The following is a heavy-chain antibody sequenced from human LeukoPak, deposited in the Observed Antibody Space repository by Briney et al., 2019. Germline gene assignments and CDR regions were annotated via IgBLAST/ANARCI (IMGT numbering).Heavy chain of an antibody. CDR3: ARHSGYSSNWYYFDH. D-gene: IGHD6-13*01. CDR2: IYYGGTT. J-gene: IGHJ4*02. V-gene: IGHV4-39*01. Sequence: SETLSLTCAVSGGSISSSTYYWGWIRQPPGKGLEWIGSIYYGGTTFYNPSLKSRVTISVDTSKNQFSLNLNSVTAADTAVYYCARHSGYSSNWYYFDHWGQGTLVTVSS. CDR1: GGSISSSTYY.